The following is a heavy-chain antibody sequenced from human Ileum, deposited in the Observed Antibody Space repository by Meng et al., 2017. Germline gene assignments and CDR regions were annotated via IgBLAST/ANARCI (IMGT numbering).Heavy chain of an antibody. CDR2: IYYSGST. V-gene: IGHV4-30-4*01. J-gene: IGHJ4*02. CDR1: GGSISIGDYY. D-gene: IGHD2-15*01. CDR3: ARDRGGSYYFDY. Sequence: QVQLQESGPGLVKPSQTLSLTCTVSGGSISIGDYYWSWVRQPPGKGLEWIGYIYYSGSTYYNPSLKSRAIMSVDTSKNHFSLKLSSVTAADTAVYYCARDRGGSYYFDYWGQGTLVTVSS.